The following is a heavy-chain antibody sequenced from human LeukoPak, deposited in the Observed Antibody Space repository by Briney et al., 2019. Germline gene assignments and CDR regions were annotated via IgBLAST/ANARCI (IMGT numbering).Heavy chain of an antibody. CDR2: ISSSGSTI. V-gene: IGHV3-48*03. D-gene: IGHD3-16*02. CDR3: AGEGYDYVWGSYRYE. J-gene: IGHJ4*02. CDR1: GFTFSSYE. Sequence: GGSLRLSCAASGFTFSSYEMNWVRQAPGKGLEWVSYISSSGSTIYYADSVKGRFTISRDNAKNSLYLQMNSLRAEDTSVYYCAGEGYDYVWGSYRYEWGQGTLVTVSS.